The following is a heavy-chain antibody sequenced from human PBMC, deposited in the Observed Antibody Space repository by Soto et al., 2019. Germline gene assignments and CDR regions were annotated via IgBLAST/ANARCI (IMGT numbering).Heavy chain of an antibody. J-gene: IGHJ4*02. CDR3: AKDTGLYYDSSGYYDY. Sequence: GGSLRLSCAASGFTFDDYAMHWVRQAPGKGLEWVSGISWNSGSIGYADSVKGRFTISRDNAKNSLYLQMNSLRAEDTTLYYCAKDTGLYYDSSGYYDYWGQGTLVTVYS. CDR2: ISWNSGSI. V-gene: IGHV3-9*01. D-gene: IGHD3-22*01. CDR1: GFTFDDYA.